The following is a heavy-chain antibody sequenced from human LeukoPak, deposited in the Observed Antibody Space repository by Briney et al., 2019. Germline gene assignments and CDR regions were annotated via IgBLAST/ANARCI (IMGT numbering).Heavy chain of an antibody. V-gene: IGHV3-23*01. CDR3: AKDKGDSSGWLNFDY. D-gene: IGHD6-19*01. CDR1: GFTFSSYA. Sequence: PGASLRLSCAASGFTFSSYAMSWVPQAPGKGLEWVSAISGSGGSTYYADSVKGRFTISRDNSKNTLYLQMNSLRAEDTAVYYCAKDKGDSSGWLNFDYWGQGTLVTVSS. CDR2: ISGSGGST. J-gene: IGHJ4*02.